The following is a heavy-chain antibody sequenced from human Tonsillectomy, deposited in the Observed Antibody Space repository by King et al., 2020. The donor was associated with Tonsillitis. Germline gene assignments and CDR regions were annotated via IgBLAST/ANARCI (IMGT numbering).Heavy chain of an antibody. V-gene: IGHV3-23*04. Sequence: VQLVESGGGLVQPGGSLRLSCAASGFTFSSFAMSCVRRAPGKGLEWVSPISGSGGSTYSADSVKGRFTISRDNSKNTLYLQMNSLRAEDTAVYYCAKDKVATMPRDAFDFWGQGTMVTVSS. CDR3: AKDKVATMPRDAFDF. CDR2: ISGSGGST. J-gene: IGHJ3*01. CDR1: GFTFSSFA. D-gene: IGHD5-12*01.